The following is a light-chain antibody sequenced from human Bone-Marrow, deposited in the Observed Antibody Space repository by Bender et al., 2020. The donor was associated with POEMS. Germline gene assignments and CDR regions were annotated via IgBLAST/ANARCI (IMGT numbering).Light chain of an antibody. CDR3: SSYTTSNTLV. CDR1: RSDVGTYNL. Sequence: QSALTQPASVSGSPGQSITIACAGARSDVGTYNLVSWYQQHPGKAPKLLIYEGSKRPAGASKRFCASKSGNAASLTISGLQAEDEANYYCSSYTTSNTLVFGGGTNLTVL. CDR2: EGS. J-gene: IGLJ3*02. V-gene: IGLV2-14*02.